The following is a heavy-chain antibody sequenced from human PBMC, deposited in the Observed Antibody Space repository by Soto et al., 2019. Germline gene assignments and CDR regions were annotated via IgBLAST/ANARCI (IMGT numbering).Heavy chain of an antibody. CDR2: IYYRGST. J-gene: IGHJ4*02. D-gene: IGHD3-10*01. Sequence: SATLSLTGTVSGGSISSGGYYWSWIRQHPGNGLEWIGYIYYRGSTYYNPSLKSRVTISVDTSKNQFSLKLSSVTAADTAVYYCAREPYGGRDYWGQGTLVTVSS. V-gene: IGHV4-31*03. CDR3: AREPYGGRDY. CDR1: GGSISSGGYY.